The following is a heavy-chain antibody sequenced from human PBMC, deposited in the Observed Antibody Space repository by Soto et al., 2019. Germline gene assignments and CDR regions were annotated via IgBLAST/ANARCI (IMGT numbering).Heavy chain of an antibody. CDR1: GYTGTSWG. V-gene: IGHV1-18*01. CDR3: ASAHFMVDSGYDGPDY. Sequence: SVKVAGKACGYTGTSWGVSGVGRSSGQGLEWMGWISAYNGNTNYAQKLQGSVSMTTHTSTSTASIEPRRLSSAAPPVYCCASAHFMVDSGYDGPDYWGQGTLVTVSS. J-gene: IGHJ4*02. D-gene: IGHD5-12*01. CDR2: ISAYNGNT.